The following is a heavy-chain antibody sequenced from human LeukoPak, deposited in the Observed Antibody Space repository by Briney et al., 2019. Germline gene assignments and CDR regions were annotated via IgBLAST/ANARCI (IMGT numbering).Heavy chain of an antibody. D-gene: IGHD3-10*01. J-gene: IGHJ4*02. CDR2: IIPILGIA. CDR1: GGTFSSYT. CDR3: ARGYYGSGDLGYFDY. Sequence: SVKVSCKASGGTFSSYTISWVRQAPGQGLEWMGRIIPILGIANYAQKFQGRVTITADKSTSTAYMELSSLRSEDTAVYHCARGYYGSGDLGYFDYWGQGTLVTVSS. V-gene: IGHV1-69*02.